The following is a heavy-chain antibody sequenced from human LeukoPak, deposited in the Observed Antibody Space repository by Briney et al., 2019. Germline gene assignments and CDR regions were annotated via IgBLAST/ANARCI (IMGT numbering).Heavy chain of an antibody. D-gene: IGHD3-22*01. CDR3: ASPTYYYDSSGYHI. CDR2: ISYDGSNK. J-gene: IGHJ3*02. Sequence: PGGSLRLSCAASGFTFSSYGMHWVRQAPGKGLEWVAVISYDGSNKYYADSVKGRFTISRDNAKNSLYLQMNSLRAEDTAVYYCASPTYYYDSSGYHIWGQGTMVTVSS. CDR1: GFTFSSYG. V-gene: IGHV3-30*12.